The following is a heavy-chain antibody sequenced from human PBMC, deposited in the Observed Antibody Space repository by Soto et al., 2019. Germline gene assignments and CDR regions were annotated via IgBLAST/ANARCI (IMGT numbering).Heavy chain of an antibody. J-gene: IGHJ4*02. V-gene: IGHV1-18*01. CDR2: ISAYNGNT. CDR3: ARGVNYDILTGYLYPLDY. CDR1: GYAFTSLG. D-gene: IGHD3-9*01. Sequence: GSVKGSLKACGYAFTSLGISWGRKAPGQGLEWMGWISAYNGNTNYAQKLQGRVTMTTDTSTSTDYMELRSLRSDDTAVYYCARGVNYDILTGYLYPLDYWGQGTMVTVSS.